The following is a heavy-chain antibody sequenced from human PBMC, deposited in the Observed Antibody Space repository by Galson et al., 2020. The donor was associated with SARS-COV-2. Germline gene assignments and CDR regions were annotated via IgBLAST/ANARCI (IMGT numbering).Heavy chain of an antibody. V-gene: IGHV3-30*04. Sequence: GESLKISCAASGFTFSSYAMHWVRQAPGKGLEWVAVISYDGSNKYYADSVKGRFTISRDNSKNTLYLQMNSLRAEDTAVYYCASRWLQPLYWGQGTLVTVSS. CDR2: ISYDGSNK. CDR3: ASRWLQPLY. J-gene: IGHJ4*02. D-gene: IGHD5-18*01. CDR1: GFTFSSYA.